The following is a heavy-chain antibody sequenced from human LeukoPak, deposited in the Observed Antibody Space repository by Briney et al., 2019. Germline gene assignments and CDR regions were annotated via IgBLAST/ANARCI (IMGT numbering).Heavy chain of an antibody. Sequence: DRSLRLSCAASGFTFDDYAMHWVRQAPGKGLEWVSGISWNNGSIGYADSVKGRFTISRDNAKNSLYLQMNSLRAEDTALYYCAKDIGRGYSYGRFDYWGQGTLVTVSS. J-gene: IGHJ4*02. CDR1: GFTFDDYA. CDR3: AKDIGRGYSYGRFDY. D-gene: IGHD5-18*01. V-gene: IGHV3-9*01. CDR2: ISWNNGSI.